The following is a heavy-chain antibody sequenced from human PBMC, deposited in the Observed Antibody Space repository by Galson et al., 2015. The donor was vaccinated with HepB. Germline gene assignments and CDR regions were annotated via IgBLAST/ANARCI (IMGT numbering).Heavy chain of an antibody. CDR3: ARQTDYGDDYYYYGMDV. J-gene: IGHJ6*02. CDR1: GFTFSNYG. D-gene: IGHD4-17*01. CDR2: IWADGSNK. V-gene: IGHV3-33*01. Sequence: SLRLSCAASGFTFSNYGMHWVRQAPGKGLEWVAEIWADGSNKNYADSVKGRLIISRDNSKNTLYLQMNSLRVEDTAVYYCARQTDYGDDYYYYGMDVWGQGTTVTVSS.